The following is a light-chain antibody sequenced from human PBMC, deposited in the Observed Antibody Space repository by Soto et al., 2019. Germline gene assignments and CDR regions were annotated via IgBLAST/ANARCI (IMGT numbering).Light chain of an antibody. CDR1: ERISSSF. CDR2: AAA. Sequence: EIVLTQSPGTLSLSPGERATLSCRASERISSSFLAWYHQKPGQAPRLLIYAAASRATGIPDRFSGGGSGTDFTLTISRLEPADFAVYYCQQYGYSSWTFGQGTKVDIK. CDR3: QQYGYSSWT. J-gene: IGKJ1*01. V-gene: IGKV3-20*01.